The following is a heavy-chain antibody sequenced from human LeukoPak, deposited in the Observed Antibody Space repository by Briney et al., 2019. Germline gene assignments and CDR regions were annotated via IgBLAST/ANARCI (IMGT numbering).Heavy chain of an antibody. J-gene: IGHJ5*02. D-gene: IGHD6-13*01. CDR1: GYTFTSYG. CDR2: ISAYNGNT. V-gene: IGHV1-18*01. CDR3: ARVEEIAAAGWGSWFDL. Sequence: ASVKVSCKASGYTFTSYGISWVRQAPGQGLEWMGWISAYNGNTNYAQKLQGRVTMTTDTSTSTAYMELRSLRPDDTAVYYCARVEEIAAAGWGSWFDLWGQGTLVTVSS.